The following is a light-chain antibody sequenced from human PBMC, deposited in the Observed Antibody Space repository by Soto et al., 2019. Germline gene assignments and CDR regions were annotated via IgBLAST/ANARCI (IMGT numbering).Light chain of an antibody. Sequence: EILLTQSPATLSLSPGERATLSCRASQSVGSDLAWYQQKPGQAPRLLIYDASNRATGTPARFSGSGSGTDFTLTISSLEPEDFAVYYCQQRYNWLITFGQGTRLEIK. CDR1: QSVGSD. V-gene: IGKV3-11*01. J-gene: IGKJ5*01. CDR2: DAS. CDR3: QQRYNWLIT.